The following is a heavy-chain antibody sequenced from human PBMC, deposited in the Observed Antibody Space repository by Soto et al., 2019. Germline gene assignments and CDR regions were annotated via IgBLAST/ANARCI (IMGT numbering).Heavy chain of an antibody. CDR1: GFSFSSYG. J-gene: IGHJ4*02. D-gene: IGHD1-7*01. V-gene: IGHV3-30*18. Sequence: QVQLVESGGGVVQPGSSLRLSCAASGFSFSSYGMHWVRHAPGKGLEWVAMISYDGTDEYYADSVKGRFTSSRDNSNNAVYLQMNSMTAKETVVYYCAKQESDWNYHFDYWGQRTLVTVSS. CDR3: AKQESDWNYHFDY. CDR2: ISYDGTDE.